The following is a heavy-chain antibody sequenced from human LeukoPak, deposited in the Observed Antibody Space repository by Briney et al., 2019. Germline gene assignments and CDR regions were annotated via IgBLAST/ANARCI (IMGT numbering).Heavy chain of an antibody. CDR1: GFTFSSYG. J-gene: IGHJ6*02. V-gene: IGHV3-30*18. CDR3: AKYKVTVTTGYYYYGMDV. Sequence: EGSLRLSCAASGFTFSSYGMHWVRQAPGKGLEWVAVISYDGSNKYYADSVKGRFTISRDNSKNTLYLQMNSLRAEDTAVYYCAKYKVTVTTGYYYYGMDVWGQGTTVTVSS. CDR2: ISYDGSNK. D-gene: IGHD4-11*01.